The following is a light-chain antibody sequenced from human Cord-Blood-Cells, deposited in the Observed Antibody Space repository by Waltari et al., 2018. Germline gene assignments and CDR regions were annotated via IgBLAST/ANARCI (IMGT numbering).Light chain of an antibody. J-gene: IGLJ3*02. CDR1: SSDVGGYNY. V-gene: IGLV2-11*01. CDR2: DLS. CDR3: CSYAGSYTLV. Sequence: QSALTQPRSVSGSPGQSVTISCTATSSDVGGYNYVSWYQQHPGKAPKLMIYDLSKRPSGVPDRFSGSKAGNTASLTISGLQAEDEADYYCCSYAGSYTLVFGGGTKLTVL.